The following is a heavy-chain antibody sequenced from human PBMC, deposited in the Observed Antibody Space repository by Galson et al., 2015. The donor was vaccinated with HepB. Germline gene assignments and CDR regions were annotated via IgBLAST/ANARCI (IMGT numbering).Heavy chain of an antibody. D-gene: IGHD6-13*01. CDR2: INTNTGNP. Sequence: SVKVSCRASGYTFTSYAMNWVRQAPGQGLEWMGWINTNTGNPTYAQGFTGRFVFSLDTSVSTAYLQISSLKAEDTAVYYCARDISSSWPRLWPRRISRCGYWGQGTLVTVSS. CDR1: GYTFTSYA. V-gene: IGHV7-4-1*02. CDR3: ARDISSSWPRLWPRRISRCGY. J-gene: IGHJ4*02.